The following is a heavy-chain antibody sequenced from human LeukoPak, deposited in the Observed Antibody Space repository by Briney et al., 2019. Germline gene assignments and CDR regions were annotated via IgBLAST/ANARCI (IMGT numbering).Heavy chain of an antibody. D-gene: IGHD5-12*01. Sequence: GESLQISCQGSGYSFTSYWIGWVRQLPGKGLEWMGIIYPGDSDTRYSPSFQGQVTISADKSISTAYLQWSSLKASDTAMYYCARHLIGYSGYALQSDYWGQGTLVTVSS. V-gene: IGHV5-51*01. CDR3: ARHLIGYSGYALQSDY. CDR2: IYPGDSDT. CDR1: GYSFTSYW. J-gene: IGHJ4*02.